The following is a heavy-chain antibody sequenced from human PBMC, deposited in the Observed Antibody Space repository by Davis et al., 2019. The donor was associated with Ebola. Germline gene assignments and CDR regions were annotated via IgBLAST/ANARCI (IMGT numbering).Heavy chain of an antibody. CDR2: ISWNSGSI. CDR3: AKDLGFGEFPHCFDY. J-gene: IGHJ4*02. CDR1: GFTFDDYA. V-gene: IGHV3-9*01. Sequence: SLKISCAASGFTFDDYAMHWVRQAPGKGLEWVSGISWNSGSIGYADSVKGRFTISRDNAKNSLYLQMNSLRAEDTALYYCAKDLGFGEFPHCFDYWGQGTLVTVSS. D-gene: IGHD3-10*01.